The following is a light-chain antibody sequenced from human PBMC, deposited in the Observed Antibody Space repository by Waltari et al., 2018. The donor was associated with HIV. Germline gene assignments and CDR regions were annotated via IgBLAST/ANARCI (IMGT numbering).Light chain of an antibody. Sequence: QSVLTQPPSASGTPGQRVAISCPGSSSNIGSNTVDWYQQFPGAAPKVLIYANNQRPSGVPDRFSGSKSGTSASLAISGLQSEDEADYYCATWDDSLSGRVFGGGTKLAVL. V-gene: IGLV1-44*01. CDR3: ATWDDSLSGRV. CDR2: ANN. CDR1: SSNIGSNT. J-gene: IGLJ3*02.